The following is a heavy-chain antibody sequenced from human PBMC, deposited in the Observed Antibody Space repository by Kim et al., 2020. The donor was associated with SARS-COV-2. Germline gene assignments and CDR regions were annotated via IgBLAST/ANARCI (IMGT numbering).Heavy chain of an antibody. CDR2: MSARSGPV. D-gene: IGHD5-12*01. CDR3: ARNLGGYGLFDY. J-gene: IGHJ4*01. Sequence: GGSLRLSCAASGFNFGTFTMSWVRQAPGKGLEWVSYMSARSGPVYYADSVEGRFTISRDNVDNSLYLQMDSLRDEATAVYYCARNLGGYGLFDYWGHGT. V-gene: IGHV3-48*02. CDR1: GFNFGTFT.